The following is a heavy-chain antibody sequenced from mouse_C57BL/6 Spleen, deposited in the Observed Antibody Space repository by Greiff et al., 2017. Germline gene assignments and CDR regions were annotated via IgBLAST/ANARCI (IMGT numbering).Heavy chain of an antibody. CDR3: AREGYYYAMDY. Sequence: EVMLVESEGGLVQPGSSLKLSCTASGFTFSDYYMAWVRQVPEKGLEWVANINSTGSSNYSLDSLKSRFIISRDNAKNILYLQMSSLKTEDTSTYYCAREGYYYAMDYGGQGTSVTVSS. V-gene: IGHV5-16*01. CDR2: INSTGSSN. J-gene: IGHJ4*01. CDR1: GFTFSDYY.